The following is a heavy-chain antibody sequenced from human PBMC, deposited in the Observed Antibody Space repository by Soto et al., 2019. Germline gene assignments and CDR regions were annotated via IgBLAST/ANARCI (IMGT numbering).Heavy chain of an antibody. CDR1: GFTFSSYA. J-gene: IGHJ6*02. V-gene: IGHV3-30-3*01. CDR2: ISYDGSNK. Sequence: QVQLVESGGGVVQPGRSLRLSCAASGFTFSSYAMHWVRQAPGKGLEWVAVISYDGSNKYYADSVKGRFTISRDNSKNTLYLQMNSLRAEDTAVDYCPRDAGANYDYGMDVWGQGTTVTVSS. D-gene: IGHD4-17*01. CDR3: PRDAGANYDYGMDV.